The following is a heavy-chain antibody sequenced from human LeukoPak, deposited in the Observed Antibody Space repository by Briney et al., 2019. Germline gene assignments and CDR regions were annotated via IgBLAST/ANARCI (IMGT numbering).Heavy chain of an antibody. V-gene: IGHV4-4*09. D-gene: IGHD6-6*01. CDR2: IHASGPT. Sequence: KPSETLSLTCTVSGGSISTYYWSWIRRPPGKGLEWIAYIHASGPTNYNPSLKSRITISVDTSKNQFSLKLSSVTAADTAVYYCARHDAGIAARPFDNWGQGTLVTASS. CDR1: GGSISTYY. J-gene: IGHJ4*02. CDR3: ARHDAGIAARPFDN.